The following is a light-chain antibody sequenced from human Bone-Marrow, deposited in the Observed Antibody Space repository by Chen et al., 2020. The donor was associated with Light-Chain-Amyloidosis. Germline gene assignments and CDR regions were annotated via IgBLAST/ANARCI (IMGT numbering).Light chain of an antibody. J-gene: IGKJ4*01. CDR1: QTISSNY. Sequence: EIVLTQSPGTLSLSPGEGANLSCRASQTISSNYLTWYPQKFGQAPRLLSYGSSSRATGIPDRFTGSESGTDCTRTINRLVPEEFEKYYCQQDGSWPLTFGGGTKVESK. CDR3: QQDGSWPLT. CDR2: GSS. V-gene: IGKV3-20*01.